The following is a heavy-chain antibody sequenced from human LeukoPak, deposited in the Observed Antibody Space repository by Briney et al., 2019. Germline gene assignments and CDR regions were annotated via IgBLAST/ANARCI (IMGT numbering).Heavy chain of an antibody. CDR1: GFTFSSYS. CDR2: ISSSSSYI. D-gene: IGHD2-2*01. CDR3: ARGAYQLPEGY. J-gene: IGHJ4*02. V-gene: IGHV3-21*01. Sequence: GGSPRLSCAASGFTFSSYSMNWVRQAPGKGLEWVSSISSSSSYIYYADSVKGRFTISRDNAKNSLYLQMNSLRAEDTAVYYCARGAYQLPEGYWGQGTLVTVSS.